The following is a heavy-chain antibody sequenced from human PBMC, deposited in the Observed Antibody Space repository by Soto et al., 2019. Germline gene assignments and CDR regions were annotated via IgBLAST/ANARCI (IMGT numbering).Heavy chain of an antibody. D-gene: IGHD4-17*01. Sequence: EVQLLESGGGLVQPGGSLRLSCAASGFTFSTYAMTWVRQAPGKGLEWVSSIGGSSATTYYADSVKGRFTISRDNSKNTLSLQMNSLRAEDTAIYYCANRVLYCDYISSGDSWGKGTLVTVSS. CDR1: GFTFSTYA. J-gene: IGHJ4*02. CDR2: IGGSSATT. V-gene: IGHV3-23*01. CDR3: ANRVLYCDYISSGDS.